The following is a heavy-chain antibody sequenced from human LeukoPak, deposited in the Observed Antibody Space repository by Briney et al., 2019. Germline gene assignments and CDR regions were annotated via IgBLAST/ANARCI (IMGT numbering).Heavy chain of an antibody. J-gene: IGHJ6*02. CDR3: AKDTTGFGEFNYYYYGMDV. Sequence: PGGSLRLSCAASGFTFSSYAMSWVRHAPGKGLEWVSTISGSGGSTYYADSVKGRFTISRDNSKNTLYLQMNSLRAEDTAVYYCAKDTTGFGEFNYYYYGMDVWGQGTTVTVSS. CDR1: GFTFSSYA. D-gene: IGHD3-10*01. V-gene: IGHV3-23*01. CDR2: ISGSGGST.